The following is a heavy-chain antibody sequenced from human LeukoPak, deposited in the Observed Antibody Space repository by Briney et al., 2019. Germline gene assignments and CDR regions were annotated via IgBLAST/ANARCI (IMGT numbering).Heavy chain of an antibody. Sequence: GASVMISCKASGYTFTGYYMLWVRQEPGQRLEWMGWSNPNSGGTNYAQKCQGRVTMTRDTSISTAYMELSRLRSDDTAVYYCAREDSSSSFDYWGQGTLVTVSS. D-gene: IGHD6-6*01. CDR3: AREDSSSSFDY. CDR1: GYTFTGYY. J-gene: IGHJ4*02. CDR2: SNPNSGGT. V-gene: IGHV1-2*02.